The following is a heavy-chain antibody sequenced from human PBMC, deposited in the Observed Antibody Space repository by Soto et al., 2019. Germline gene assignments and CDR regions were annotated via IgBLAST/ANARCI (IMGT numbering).Heavy chain of an antibody. CDR2: ISSDGSST. V-gene: IGHV3-74*03. D-gene: IGHD6-13*01. CDR1: GCTFSSYW. Sequence: PGGSLRLSCATSGCTFSSYWVHWVRQAPGKGPVWVSRISSDGSSTTYADSVKGRFTISRDNAKNTLYLQMNSLRAEDTAVYYCARESSSWYLYDPWGQGT. J-gene: IGHJ5*02. CDR3: ARESSSWYLYDP.